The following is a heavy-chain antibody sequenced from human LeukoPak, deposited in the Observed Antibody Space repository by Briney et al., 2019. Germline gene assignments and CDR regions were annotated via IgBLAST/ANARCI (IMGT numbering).Heavy chain of an antibody. J-gene: IGHJ6*03. CDR1: LFSFDDYV. D-gene: IGHD6-6*01. CDR3: AKVVAARGYYYYYMAV. CDR2: VSWNSSTL. V-gene: IGHV3-9*01. Sequence: CLRLSRAPSLFSFDDYVMHWVRPAPRRGVEWVSGVSWNSSTLPYAGTLKGPVTLSRDNAKNALYLHMNSLRAEDTALYYCAKVVAARGYYYYYMAVWGKGTPVTVSS.